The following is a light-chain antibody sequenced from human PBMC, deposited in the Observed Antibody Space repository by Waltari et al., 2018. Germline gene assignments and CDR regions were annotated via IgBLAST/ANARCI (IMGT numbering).Light chain of an antibody. CDR3: ASYISSSTLEL. CDR2: AVS. V-gene: IGLV2-14*03. CDR1: SSDVGGNNY. Sequence: QSALTQPASVSGSPGQSITISCPGTSSDVGGNNYVSWYQQHPGKAPKLMIYAVSNRPSGVSNRFSGSKSGNTASLTISGLQAEDEADYYCASYISSSTLELFGGGTSLTVL. J-gene: IGLJ2*01.